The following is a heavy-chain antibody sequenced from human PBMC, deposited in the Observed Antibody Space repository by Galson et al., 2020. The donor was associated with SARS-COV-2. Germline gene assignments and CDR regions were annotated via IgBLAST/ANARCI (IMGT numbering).Heavy chain of an antibody. D-gene: IGHD6-6*01. CDR1: GFIFSNYG. Sequence: GGSLRLSCAASGFIFSNYGMHWVRQAPGKGLEWLAVLWYDGSNTYYADSVKGRFTISRDNSKNTLYLQMNSLRAEDTAVYYCAKSKDYSSSSGYYYYMDVWGKGTTVTVSS. J-gene: IGHJ6*03. V-gene: IGHV3-33*06. CDR2: LWYDGSNT. CDR3: AKSKDYSSSSGYYYYMDV.